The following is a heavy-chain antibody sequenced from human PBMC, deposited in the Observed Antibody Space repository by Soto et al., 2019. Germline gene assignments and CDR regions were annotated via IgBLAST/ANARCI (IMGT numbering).Heavy chain of an antibody. Sequence: PVGSLRLSCAASGFTFSSYSMNWVRQAPGKGLEWVSSISSSSSYIYYADSVKGRFTISRDNAKNSLYLQMNSLRAEDTAVYYCAREGSGAAAVDYWGQGTLVTVSS. D-gene: IGHD6-13*01. V-gene: IGHV3-21*01. CDR2: ISSSSSYI. CDR3: AREGSGAAAVDY. CDR1: GFTFSSYS. J-gene: IGHJ4*02.